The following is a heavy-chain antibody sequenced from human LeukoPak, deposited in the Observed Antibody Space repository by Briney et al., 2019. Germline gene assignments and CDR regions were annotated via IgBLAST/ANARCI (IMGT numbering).Heavy chain of an antibody. V-gene: IGHV3-23*01. CDR1: GFTFSSYA. Sequence: PGGSLRLSCAASGFTFSSYAMSWVRQAPGKGLEWVSAISGSGGSTYYADSVKGRFTISRDNSKNTLYLQMNSLRVEDTAVYYCAKGVGGSANYYYMDVWGKGTTVTVSS. D-gene: IGHD3-10*01. J-gene: IGHJ6*03. CDR2: ISGSGGST. CDR3: AKGVGGSANYYYMDV.